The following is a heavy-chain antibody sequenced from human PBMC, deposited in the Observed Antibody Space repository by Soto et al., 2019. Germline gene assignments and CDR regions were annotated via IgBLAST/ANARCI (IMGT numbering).Heavy chain of an antibody. CDR2: INHSGST. D-gene: IGHD3-3*01. V-gene: IGHV4-34*01. CDR1: GGSFSGYY. J-gene: IGHJ6*02. Sequence: QVQLQQWGAGLLKPSETLSLTCAVYGGSFSGYYWSWIRQPPGKGLEWIGEINHSGSTNYNPSLKSRVTISVDTSKNQFSLKLSSVTAADTAVYYCARVAIFGVVIISYGMDVWGQGTTVTVSS. CDR3: ARVAIFGVVIISYGMDV.